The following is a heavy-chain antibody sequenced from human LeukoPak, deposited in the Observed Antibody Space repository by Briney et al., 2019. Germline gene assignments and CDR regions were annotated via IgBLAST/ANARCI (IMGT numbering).Heavy chain of an antibody. CDR3: ARGHGYSYGHRNPRY. J-gene: IGHJ4*02. D-gene: IGHD5-18*01. V-gene: IGHV4-34*01. CDR2: INHSGST. Sequence: KPSENLSLNCAVYGGSFSGYYWSWIRQPPGKGLEWIGEINHSGSTNYNPSLKSRVTISVDTSKNQFSLKLSSVTAADTAVYYCARGHGYSYGHRNPRYWGQGTLVTVSS. CDR1: GGSFSGYY.